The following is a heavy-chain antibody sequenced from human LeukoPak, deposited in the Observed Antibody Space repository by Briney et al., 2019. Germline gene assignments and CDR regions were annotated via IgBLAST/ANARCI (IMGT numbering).Heavy chain of an antibody. V-gene: IGHV1-46*01. Sequence: GASVKVSCKASGYTFTSYYMHWVRQAPGQGLEWMGIINPSGGSTSYAQKFQGRVTMTRDTSTSTVYMELSSLRSEDTAVYYCARRASGWYPLYYFDYWGQGTLVTVSS. CDR3: ARRASGWYPLYYFDY. CDR2: INPSGGST. CDR1: GYTFTSYY. D-gene: IGHD6-19*01. J-gene: IGHJ4*02.